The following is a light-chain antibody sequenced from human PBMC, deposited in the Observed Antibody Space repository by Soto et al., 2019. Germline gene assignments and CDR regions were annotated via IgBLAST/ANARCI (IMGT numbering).Light chain of an antibody. V-gene: IGLV2-14*01. CDR2: EVS. CDR1: SSDVGNYNY. Sequence: QSALTQPASVSGSPGQSITISCTGTSSDVGNYNYVSWFQQHPGKAPKLIIFEVSYWPSGISNRFSGSKSGNTASLTISGLQAEDEAVYYCSSYTTSSTLVFGPGTKVTVL. CDR3: SSYTTSSTLV. J-gene: IGLJ1*01.